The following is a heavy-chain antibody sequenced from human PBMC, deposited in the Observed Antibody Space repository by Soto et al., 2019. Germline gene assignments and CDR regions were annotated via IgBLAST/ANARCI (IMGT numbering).Heavy chain of an antibody. CDR1: GGSISSGGYS. CDR2: IYHSGST. J-gene: IGHJ5*02. CDR3: ARVPSP. Sequence: QLQLQESGSGLVKPSQTLSLTCAVSGGSISSGGYSWSWIRQPPGKGLEWIGYIYHSGSTYYNPSXXSRVTISVDRSKXQXXLKLSSVTAADTXVYYCARVPSPWGQGTLVTVSS. V-gene: IGHV4-30-2*01.